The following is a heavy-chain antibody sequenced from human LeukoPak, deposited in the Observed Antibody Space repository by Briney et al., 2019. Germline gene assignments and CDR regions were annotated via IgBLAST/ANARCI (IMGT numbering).Heavy chain of an antibody. CDR2: INAGNGNT. CDR1: GYTFTSYA. Sequence: GASVKVSCKASGYTFTSYAMHWVRQAPGQRLEWMGWINAGNGNTKYSQEFQGRVTITRDTSASTAYMELSSLRSEDMAVYYCARDCSSTSCYLDYWGQGTLVTVSS. J-gene: IGHJ4*02. D-gene: IGHD2-2*01. CDR3: ARDCSSTSCYLDY. V-gene: IGHV1-3*03.